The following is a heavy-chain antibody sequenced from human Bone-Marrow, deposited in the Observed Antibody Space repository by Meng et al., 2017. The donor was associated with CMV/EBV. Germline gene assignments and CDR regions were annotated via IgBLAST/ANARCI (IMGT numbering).Heavy chain of an antibody. J-gene: IGHJ4*02. CDR2: ISWDGGST. V-gene: IGHV3-43*01. CDR3: ARGRPRFDY. Sequence: GESLKISCAASGFTFDDYTMHWVRQAPGKGLEWVSLISWDGGSTYYADSVKGRFTISRDNSKNSLYLQMNSLRAEDTAVYYCARGRPRFDYWGQGTLVTVSS. CDR1: GFTFDDYT.